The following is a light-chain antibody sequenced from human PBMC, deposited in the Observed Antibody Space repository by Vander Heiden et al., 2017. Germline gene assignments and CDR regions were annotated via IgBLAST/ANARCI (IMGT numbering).Light chain of an antibody. J-gene: IGKJ4*01. CDR3: QQYYSTPLT. V-gene: IGKV4-1*01. CDR1: QSVLYSSNNKNY. CDR2: WAS. Sequence: DIVMTQSPYSLAVSLGERATINCKSSQSVLYSSNNKNYLAWYQQKPGQPPKLLIYWASTRESGVPDRFSGSGSGTDFTLTISSLQAEDVAVYYCQQYYSTPLTFGGGIKVEIK.